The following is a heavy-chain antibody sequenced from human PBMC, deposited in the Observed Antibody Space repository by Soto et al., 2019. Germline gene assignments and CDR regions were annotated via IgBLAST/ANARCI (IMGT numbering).Heavy chain of an antibody. V-gene: IGHV4-59*12. CDR3: ARNGDCSSSRCNVGWFDP. D-gene: IGHD2-2*01. J-gene: IGHJ5*02. Sequence: SETLSLTCTVSGGSIRSYYWSWIRQPPGKGLEWIGETHHSGSTHYNPSLNSRVTISVDKSKNDFSLKLTSVTAADTAVYYCARNGDCSSSRCNVGWFDPWGRGTLVTVSS. CDR2: THHSGST. CDR1: GGSIRSYY.